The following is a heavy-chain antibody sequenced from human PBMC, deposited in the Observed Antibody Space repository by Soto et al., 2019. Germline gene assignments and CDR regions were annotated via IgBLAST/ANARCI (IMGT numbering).Heavy chain of an antibody. CDR2: ISSYNGNT. V-gene: IGHV1-18*01. CDR3: AREAPGRYSDSSDNWFDA. J-gene: IGHJ5*02. D-gene: IGHD3-22*01. CDR1: GYTFTSYG. Sequence: QVQLVQSGTEVKKPGASVKVSCKASGYTFTSYGISWVRQAPGQGLEWMGWISSYNGNTNYAQKFQGRVTMTTDTSSRTAYMELRSLQSDDTAVYYCAREAPGRYSDSSDNWFDAWGQGTLVTVSS.